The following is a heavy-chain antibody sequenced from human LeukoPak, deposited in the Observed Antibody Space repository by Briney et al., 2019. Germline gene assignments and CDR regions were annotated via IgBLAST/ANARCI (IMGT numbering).Heavy chain of an antibody. V-gene: IGHV1-46*01. CDR2: INPSGGST. CDR3: ARASRTIRGVHAFDI. Sequence: ASVKVSCKASGYTFTSYYMHWVRQAPGQGLEWMGIINPSGGSTSYAQKFQGRVTMTRDTSTSTVYMELSRLRSEDTAVYYCARASRTIRGVHAFDIWGQGTMVTVSS. J-gene: IGHJ3*02. D-gene: IGHD3-10*01. CDR1: GYTFTSYY.